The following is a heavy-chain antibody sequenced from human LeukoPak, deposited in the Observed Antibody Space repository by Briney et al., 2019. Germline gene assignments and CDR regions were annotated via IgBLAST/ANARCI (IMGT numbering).Heavy chain of an antibody. Sequence: PGGSLRLSCVGSGFTFSSYAMHWVRQAPGKGLEYVSAISSNGGSTYYANSVKGRFTISRDNSKNTLYLQMGSLRAEDMAVYYCARETYYYDSSGYYLPNPLDYWGQGTLVTVSS. CDR3: ARETYYYDSSGYYLPNPLDY. J-gene: IGHJ4*02. V-gene: IGHV3-64*01. D-gene: IGHD3-22*01. CDR1: GFTFSSYA. CDR2: ISSNGGST.